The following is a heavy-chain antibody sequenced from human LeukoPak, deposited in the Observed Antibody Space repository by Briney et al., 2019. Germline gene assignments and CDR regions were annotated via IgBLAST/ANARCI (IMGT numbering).Heavy chain of an antibody. Sequence: ASVKVSCKASGYSFTGYHIHWVRQAPGQGLEWMGCINTNNGDSIYAKKFKGRVTMTRDTSITTAYMEVASLRSDDTAVYYCATARDYGGDYWGQGTLVTVSS. CDR3: ATARDYGGDY. D-gene: IGHD4-23*01. V-gene: IGHV1-2*02. CDR2: INTNNGDS. J-gene: IGHJ4*02. CDR1: GYSFTGYH.